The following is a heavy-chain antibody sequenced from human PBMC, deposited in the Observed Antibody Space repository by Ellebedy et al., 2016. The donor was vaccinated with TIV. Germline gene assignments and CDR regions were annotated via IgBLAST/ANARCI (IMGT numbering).Heavy chain of an antibody. CDR3: ARGRYTNSWLVSEYFHH. CDR2: IYSGGST. D-gene: IGHD6-13*01. J-gene: IGHJ1*01. V-gene: IGHV3-66*01. Sequence: GESLKISCAASGFTVSTYYMSWVRQAPGKGLEWVSIIYSGGSTYYADSVKGRFTISRGNSKNTLYLQMNSLRAYDTAVYYCARGRYTNSWLVSEYFHHWGQGTLVTVSS. CDR1: GFTVSTYY.